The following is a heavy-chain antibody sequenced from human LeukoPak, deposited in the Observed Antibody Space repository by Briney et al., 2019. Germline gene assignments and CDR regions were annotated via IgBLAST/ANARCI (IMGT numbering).Heavy chain of an antibody. CDR3: ARAGDSGSLSLYFDY. Sequence: SETLTLTCTVSGGPISSGGYYWSWIRQHPGKGLEWIGYIYYSGSTYYNPSLKSRVTISVDTSKNQFSLKLSSVTAADTAVYYCARAGDSGSLSLYFDYWGQGTLVTVSS. V-gene: IGHV4-31*03. CDR1: GGPISSGGYY. CDR2: IYYSGST. D-gene: IGHD1-26*01. J-gene: IGHJ4*02.